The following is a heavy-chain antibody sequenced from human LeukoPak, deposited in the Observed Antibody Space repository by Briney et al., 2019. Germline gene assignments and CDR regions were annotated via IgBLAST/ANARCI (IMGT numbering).Heavy chain of an antibody. D-gene: IGHD3-22*01. J-gene: IGHJ4*02. CDR3: ARDRGYYDY. CDR2: ISSSSSTI. CDR1: GFTFSSYS. Sequence: GGSLRLSCTASGFTFSSYSMNWVRQAPGKGLEWVSYISSSSSTIYYADSVKGRFTISRDNAKNSLYLQMNSLRAEDTAVYYCARDRGYYDYWGQGTLVTVSS. V-gene: IGHV3-48*01.